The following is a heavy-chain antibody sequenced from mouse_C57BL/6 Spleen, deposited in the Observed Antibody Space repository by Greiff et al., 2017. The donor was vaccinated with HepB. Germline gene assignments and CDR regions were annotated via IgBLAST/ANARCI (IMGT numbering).Heavy chain of an antibody. D-gene: IGHD1-1*01. CDR2: IYPSDSET. CDR1: GYTFTSYW. V-gene: IGHV1-61*01. J-gene: IGHJ3*01. Sequence: QVQLQQPGAELVRPGSSVKLSCKASGYTFTSYWMDWVKQRPGQGLEWIGNIYPSDSETHYNQKFKDKATLTVDKSSSTASMQLSSLTSEDSAVYYCARREYYGSSPSWFAYWGQGTLVTVSA. CDR3: ARREYYGSSPSWFAY.